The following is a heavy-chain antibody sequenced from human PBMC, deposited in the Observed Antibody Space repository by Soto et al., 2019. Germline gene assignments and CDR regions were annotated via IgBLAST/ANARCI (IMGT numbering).Heavy chain of an antibody. CDR2: IKSKTDGGTT. V-gene: IGHV3-15*07. CDR3: TPLALKYSSGWYEFSD. CDR1: GFTFSNVW. J-gene: IGHJ4*02. D-gene: IGHD6-19*01. Sequence: EVQLVESGGGLVKPGGSLRLSCAASGFTFSNVWMNWVRQAPGKGLEWVGRIKSKTDGGTTDYAAPVKGRFTISRDDSKNTLYLQMNSLKXXXXXVYYCTPLALKYSSGWYEFSDWGQGTLVTVSS.